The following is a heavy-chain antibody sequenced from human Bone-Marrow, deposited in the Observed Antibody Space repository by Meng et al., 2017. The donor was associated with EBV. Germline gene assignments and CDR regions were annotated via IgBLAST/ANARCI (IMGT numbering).Heavy chain of an antibody. CDR1: GGSISSYY. J-gene: IGHJ4*02. CDR3: AREKGGGAQDY. CDR2: IYYSGSS. Sequence: QGQLQESGPGLVKPSETLSLTCTGSGGSISSYYWSWIRQPPGKGLEWIGYIYYSGSSNYNPSLKSRVTISVDTSKNQFSLKLSSVTAADTAVYYCAREKGGGAQDYWGQGTLVTVSS. D-gene: IGHD2-15*01. V-gene: IGHV4-59*01.